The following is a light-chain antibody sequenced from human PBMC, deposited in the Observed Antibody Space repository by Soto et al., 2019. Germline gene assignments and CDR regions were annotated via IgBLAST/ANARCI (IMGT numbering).Light chain of an antibody. CDR1: SSDVGSYDL. CDR2: EVS. Sequence: QSALTQPASVSGSPGQSITISCTGTSSDVGSYDLVSWYQHHPGKAPKLMIYEVSKRPSGVSNRFSGSKSGNTASLTISGLQAEDEADYYCCSYAGSSTEVFGGGTKLTV. CDR3: CSYAGSSTEV. J-gene: IGLJ3*02. V-gene: IGLV2-23*02.